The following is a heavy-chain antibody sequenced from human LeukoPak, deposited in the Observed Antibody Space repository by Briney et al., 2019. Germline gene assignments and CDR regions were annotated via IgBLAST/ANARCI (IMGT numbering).Heavy chain of an antibody. CDR1: GFTFSTYA. V-gene: IGHV3-23*01. CDR2: IVGSGHTS. J-gene: IGHJ4*02. D-gene: IGHD1-26*01. CDR3: AKDRWPSGSYSDFDY. Sequence: GGSLRLACAASGFTFSTYAMSWVCQAPGKGLERVSAIVGSGHTSYYADSVKGRFTISRDNSKNTLYLQMNSLRAEDTAVNYCAKDRWPSGSYSDFDYWGQGTLVTVSS.